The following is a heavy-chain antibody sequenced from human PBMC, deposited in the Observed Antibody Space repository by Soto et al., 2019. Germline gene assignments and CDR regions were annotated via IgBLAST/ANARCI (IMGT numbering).Heavy chain of an antibody. V-gene: IGHV1-69*13. Sequence: SVKVSCKASGGTVSSYAITWVRQAPGKGLEWMGVFIPIFVSAHYAPKFQGRITITADESTSTAYMELSGLTSEDTAIYYCARDVSSDTTGFRGYDLWGQGTQGTV. D-gene: IGHD3-10*01. CDR3: ARDVSSDTTGFRGYDL. CDR1: GGTVSSYA. J-gene: IGHJ4*02. CDR2: FIPIFVSA.